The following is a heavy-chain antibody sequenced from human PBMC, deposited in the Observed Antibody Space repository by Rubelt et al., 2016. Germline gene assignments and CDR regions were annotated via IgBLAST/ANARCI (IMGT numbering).Heavy chain of an antibody. J-gene: IGHJ3*02. CDR3: ARGAGNSYPPNDAFDI. D-gene: IGHD5-18*01. Sequence: QVQLQESGPGLVKPSETLSLTCTVSGGSISSYYWSWIRQPPGKGLEWIGYIYYSGSTNYNPSLKSRVTISVDTSKNQFSLKLSSGTAADTAVYYCARGAGNSYPPNDAFDIWGQGTMVTVSS. V-gene: IGHV4-59*12. CDR1: GGSISSYY. CDR2: IYYSGST.